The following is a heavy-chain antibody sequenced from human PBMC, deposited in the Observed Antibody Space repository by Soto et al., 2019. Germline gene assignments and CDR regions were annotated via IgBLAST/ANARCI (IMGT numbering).Heavy chain of an antibody. CDR2: IYWDDDE. D-gene: IGHD6-13*01. V-gene: IGHV2-5*02. CDR3: AHSIDAAGGRRVYFDY. Sequence: QITLKESGPTLVKSTETLTLTCTFSGFSLSTSGVGVGWIRQPPGKVLEWLAFIYWDDDERYSPSLETRLTISKDTSRSQVVLTMPNMDPVDTATYYCAHSIDAAGGRRVYFDYWGQGALVTVSS. J-gene: IGHJ4*02. CDR1: GFSLSTSGVG.